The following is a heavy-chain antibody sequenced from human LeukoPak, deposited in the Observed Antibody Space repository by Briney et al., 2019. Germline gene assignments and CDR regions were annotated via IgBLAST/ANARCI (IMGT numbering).Heavy chain of an antibody. V-gene: IGHV3-30*02. CDR1: GFTFSSYG. J-gene: IGHJ4*02. CDR3: ATATRATYGDYFGY. Sequence: GGSLRLSCAASGFTFSSYGMHWVRQAPGKGLEWVAFIRYDGSNKYYADSVKGRFTISRDNSKNTLYLQMNSLRAEDTAVYYCATATRATYGDYFGYWGQGTLVTVSS. D-gene: IGHD4-17*01. CDR2: IRYDGSNK.